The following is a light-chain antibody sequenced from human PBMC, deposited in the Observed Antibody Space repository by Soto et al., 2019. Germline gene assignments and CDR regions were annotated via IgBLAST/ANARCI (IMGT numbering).Light chain of an antibody. Sequence: DIQMTQSPSSLSASVGDRVTITCRASQTISTYLNWYQQKPGKAPRLLIYDASSLLSGVPSRFSGSGSGTDFTPTIASLHPEDFSTYYCQQSDSTPYTFGQGTKVEI. V-gene: IGKV1-39*01. CDR1: QTISTY. CDR3: QQSDSTPYT. J-gene: IGKJ2*01. CDR2: DAS.